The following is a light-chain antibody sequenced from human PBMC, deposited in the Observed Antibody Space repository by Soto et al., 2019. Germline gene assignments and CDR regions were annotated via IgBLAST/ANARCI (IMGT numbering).Light chain of an antibody. Sequence: EIVMTQSPATLSVSAGERATLSCRARQSVRSNLAWYQQKPGQAPRLLIYDASTRATGIPARFSGSGSETEFTLTISSLQSEDLAVYYCQQYANWPKTFGQGTKVDIK. J-gene: IGKJ1*01. CDR1: QSVRSN. CDR2: DAS. CDR3: QQYANWPKT. V-gene: IGKV3D-15*01.